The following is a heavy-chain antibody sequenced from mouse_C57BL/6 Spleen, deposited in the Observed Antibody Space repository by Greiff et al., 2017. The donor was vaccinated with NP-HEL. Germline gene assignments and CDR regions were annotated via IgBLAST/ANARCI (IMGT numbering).Heavy chain of an antibody. CDR1: GYTFTSYG. V-gene: IGHV1-81*01. Sequence: VQLQQSGAELARPGASVKLSCKASGYTFTSYGISWVKQRTGQGLEWIGEIYPRSGNTYYNEKFKGTATLTADKSSSTAYMELRSLTSEDSAVYFCARGSDYPYYYAMDYWGQGTSVTVSS. D-gene: IGHD2-4*01. CDR3: ARGSDYPYYYAMDY. J-gene: IGHJ4*01. CDR2: IYPRSGNT.